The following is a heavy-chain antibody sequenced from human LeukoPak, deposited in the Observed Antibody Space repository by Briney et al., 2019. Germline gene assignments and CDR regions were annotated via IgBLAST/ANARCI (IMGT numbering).Heavy chain of an antibody. J-gene: IGHJ4*02. Sequence: SETLSLTCTVSGGSISSSSYYWGWIRQPPGKGLEWIGSIYYSGSTYYNPSLKSRVTISVDTSENQFSLKLSSVTAADTAVYYCARDTQSRSGTPAADYWGQGTLVTVSS. D-gene: IGHD5-12*01. CDR3: ARDTQSRSGTPAADY. CDR1: GGSISSSSYY. CDR2: IYYSGST. V-gene: IGHV4-39*07.